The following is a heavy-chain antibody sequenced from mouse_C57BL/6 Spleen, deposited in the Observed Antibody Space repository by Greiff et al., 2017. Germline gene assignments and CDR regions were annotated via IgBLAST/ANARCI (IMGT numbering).Heavy chain of an antibody. CDR1: GYTFTDYY. J-gene: IGHJ4*01. Sequence: QVQLQQSRAELVRPGASVKLSCKASGYTFTDYYINWVKQRPGQGLEWIARIYPGSGNTYYNEKFKGKATLTAEKSSSTAYMQLSSLTSEVSAVYFCARRYDSSYYYAMDYWGHGTSVTVSS. CDR2: IYPGSGNT. CDR3: ARRYDSSYYYAMDY. V-gene: IGHV1-76*01. D-gene: IGHD1-1*01.